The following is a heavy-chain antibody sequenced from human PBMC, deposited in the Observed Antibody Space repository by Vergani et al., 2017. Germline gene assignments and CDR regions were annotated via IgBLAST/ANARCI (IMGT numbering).Heavy chain of an antibody. CDR1: GDSIISRSYY. CDR3: ARDLGSPGRGMDI. D-gene: IGHD6-13*01. Sequence: QMQLQESGPGLVKASETLSLTCTVSGDSIISRSYYWNWIRQPPGKGLEWIAYIHNTGSRNYNPSLKSRVTISLDTSKNQFSLKLSSVTAADTAVYYCARDLGSPGRGMDIWGKGTTVTVSS. J-gene: IGHJ6*04. V-gene: IGHV4-61*01. CDR2: IHNTGSR.